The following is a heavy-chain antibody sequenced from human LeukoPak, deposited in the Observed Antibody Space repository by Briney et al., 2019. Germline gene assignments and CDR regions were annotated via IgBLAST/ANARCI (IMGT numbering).Heavy chain of an antibody. D-gene: IGHD3-22*01. J-gene: IGHJ4*02. V-gene: IGHV3-48*01. CDR1: GFTFSSYS. Sequence: PGGSLRLSCAASGFTFSSYSMNWVRQAPGKGLEWVSYISSSSTNIYYADSVKGRFTISRDNAKNSLYLQMNSLRAEDTAVYYCARSYYYDRKSGYFDYWGQGTLVTVSS. CDR2: ISSSSTNI. CDR3: ARSYYYDRKSGYFDY.